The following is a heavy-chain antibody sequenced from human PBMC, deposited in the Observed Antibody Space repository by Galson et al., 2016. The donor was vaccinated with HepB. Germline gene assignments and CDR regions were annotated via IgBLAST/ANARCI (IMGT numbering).Heavy chain of an antibody. CDR3: ARGTLGTTASVSFDY. CDR2: IYQTGTA. D-gene: IGHD1-26*01. Sequence: SETLSLTCTVSGDSISNHYWWAWIRQSPEKGLEWIGEIYQTGTAHLDPSFTSRATMSVDKSKNQISLRLASVTAADTAVYYCARGTLGTTASVSFDYWGQGTLVSVSS. CDR1: GDSISNHYW. V-gene: IGHV4-4*02. J-gene: IGHJ4*02.